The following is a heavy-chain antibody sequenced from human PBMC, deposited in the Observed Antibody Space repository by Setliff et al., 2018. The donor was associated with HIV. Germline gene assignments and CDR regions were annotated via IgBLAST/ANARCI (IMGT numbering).Heavy chain of an antibody. J-gene: IGHJ4*02. D-gene: IGHD3-3*01. Sequence: KPSETLSLTCSVSGGSISSSGYYWSWIRQHPGKGLDWIGRVYYSGSTDYNPSLQSRATLSIDTSKNQFSLKLTSVIAADTAIYYCARGPFVLRFLERLVYFDYWGQGKQVTVSS. V-gene: IGHV4-31*02. CDR3: ARGPFVLRFLERLVYFDY. CDR2: VYYSGST. CDR1: GGSISSSGYY.